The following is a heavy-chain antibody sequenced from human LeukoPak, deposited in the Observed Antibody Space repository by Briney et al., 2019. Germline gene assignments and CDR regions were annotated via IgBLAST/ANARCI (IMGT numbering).Heavy chain of an antibody. CDR1: GFTFSSYA. D-gene: IGHD5-18*01. CDR2: ISGSGGST. J-gene: IGHJ4*02. V-gene: IGHV3-23*01. Sequence: GGSLRLSCAASGFTFSSYAMSWVSQAPGKGLEWVSAISGSGGSTYYADSVKGRFTISRDNSKNTLYLQMNSLRAEDTAVYYCAKGYSYGYSWDYWGQGTLVTVSS. CDR3: AKGYSYGYSWDY.